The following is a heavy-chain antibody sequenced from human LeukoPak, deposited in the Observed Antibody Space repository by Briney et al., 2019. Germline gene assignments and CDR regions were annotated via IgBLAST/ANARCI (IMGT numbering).Heavy chain of an antibody. D-gene: IGHD3-9*01. CDR3: ATGGRRRDYDILTGYYRGDAFDI. J-gene: IGHJ3*02. CDR2: FDPEDGET. Sequence: VASVKVSCKVSGYTLTELSMHWVRQAPGKGLEWMGGFDPEDGETIYAQKFQGKVTMTEDTSTDTAYMELSSLRSEDTAVYYCATGGRRRDYDILTGYYRGDAFDIWGQGTMVTVSS. CDR1: GYTLTELS. V-gene: IGHV1-24*01.